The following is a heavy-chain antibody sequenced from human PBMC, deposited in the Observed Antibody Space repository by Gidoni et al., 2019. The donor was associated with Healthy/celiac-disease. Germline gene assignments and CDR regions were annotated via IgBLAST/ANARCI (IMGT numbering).Heavy chain of an antibody. Sequence: QVTLRESGPALVKPTQTLTLTCTFSGFSLSTSGMCVSWIRQPPGKALEWLARIDWDDDKYYSTSLKTRLTISKDTSKNQVVLTMTNMDPVDTATYYCARISRAYYYYGMDVWGQGTTVTVSS. V-gene: IGHV2-70*15. CDR2: IDWDDDK. CDR3: ARISRAYYYYGMDV. J-gene: IGHJ6*02. CDR1: GFSLSTSGMC.